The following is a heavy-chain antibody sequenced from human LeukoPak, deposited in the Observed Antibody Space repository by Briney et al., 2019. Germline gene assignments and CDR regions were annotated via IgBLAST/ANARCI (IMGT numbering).Heavy chain of an antibody. Sequence: SVKVSCKASGGTSSSYAISWVRQAPGQGLEWMGGIIPIFGTANYAQKFQGRVTITADESTSTAYMELSSLRSEDTAVYYCAVKQITMVRGVIDYWGQGTLVTVSS. J-gene: IGHJ4*02. D-gene: IGHD3-10*01. CDR2: IIPIFGTA. CDR1: GGTSSSYA. V-gene: IGHV1-69*13. CDR3: AVKQITMVRGVIDY.